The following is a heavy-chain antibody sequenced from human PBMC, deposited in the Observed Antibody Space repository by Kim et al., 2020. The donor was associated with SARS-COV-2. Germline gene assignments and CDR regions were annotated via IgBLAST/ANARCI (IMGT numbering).Heavy chain of an antibody. CDR2: INGNSGGT. Sequence: ASVKVSCKASGYTFTNYFIHWVRQAPGQGLEWMGRINGNSGGTTPAQKFQGRVSMTRDTSISTVYMELSSLRSDDTAVYFCATPYQLSGDFWGQGTLVTVSS. D-gene: IGHD2-2*01. CDR1: GYTFTNYF. V-gene: IGHV1-2*06. J-gene: IGHJ4*02. CDR3: ATPYQLSGDF.